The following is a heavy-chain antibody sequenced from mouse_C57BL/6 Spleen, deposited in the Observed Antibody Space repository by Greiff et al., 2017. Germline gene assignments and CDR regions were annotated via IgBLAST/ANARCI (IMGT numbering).Heavy chain of an antibody. D-gene: IGHD2-4*01. V-gene: IGHV1-82*01. CDR3: ARGGLRRYYYAMDY. J-gene: IGHJ4*01. CDR1: GYAFSSSW. CDR2: IYPGDGDT. Sequence: VKLQESGPELVKPGASVKISCKASGYAFSSSWMNWVKPRPGKGLEWIGRIYPGDGDTNYNGKFKGKATLTADKSSSTAYMQLSSLTSEDSAVYFCARGGLRRYYYAMDYWGQGTSVTVSS.